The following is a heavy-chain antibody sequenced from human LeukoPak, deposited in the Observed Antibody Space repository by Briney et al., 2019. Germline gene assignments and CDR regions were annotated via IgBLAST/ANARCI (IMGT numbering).Heavy chain of an antibody. Sequence: GGSLRLSCAASGFTSSSYAMHWVRQAPGKGLEYVSAISSNGGSTYYANSVKGRFTISRDNSKNTLYLQMGSLRAEDMAVYYCARDGPGIQLWPHFDYWGQGTLVTVSS. CDR1: GFTSSSYA. V-gene: IGHV3-64*01. D-gene: IGHD5-18*01. J-gene: IGHJ4*02. CDR3: ARDGPGIQLWPHFDY. CDR2: ISSNGGST.